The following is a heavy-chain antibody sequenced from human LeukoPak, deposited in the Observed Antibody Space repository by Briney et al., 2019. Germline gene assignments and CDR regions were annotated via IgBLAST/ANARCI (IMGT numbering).Heavy chain of an antibody. CDR3: ARKILTAYNWFDP. J-gene: IGHJ5*02. V-gene: IGHV1-2*02. CDR1: GYTFTSYY. Sequence: ASVKVSCKASGYTFTSYYMHWVRQAPGQGLEWMGWINPNSGGTNYAQKFQGRVTMTRDTSISTAYMELSRLRSDDTAVYYCARKILTAYNWFDPWGQGTLVTVSS. D-gene: IGHD3-9*01. CDR2: INPNSGGT.